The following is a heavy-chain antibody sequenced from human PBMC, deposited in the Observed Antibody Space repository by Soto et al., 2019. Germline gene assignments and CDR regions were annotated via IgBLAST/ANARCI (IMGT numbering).Heavy chain of an antibody. J-gene: IGHJ6*02. CDR1: GFTFSSYA. CDR3: ARAQGTNAYYYYGMDV. CDR2: ISYDGSNK. V-gene: IGHV3-30-3*01. Sequence: GSLRLSCAASGFTFSSYAMHWVRQAPGKGLEWVAVISYDGSNKYYADSVKGRFTISRDNSKNTLYLQMNSLRAEDTAVYYCARAQGTNAYYYYGMDVWGQGT. D-gene: IGHD2-8*01.